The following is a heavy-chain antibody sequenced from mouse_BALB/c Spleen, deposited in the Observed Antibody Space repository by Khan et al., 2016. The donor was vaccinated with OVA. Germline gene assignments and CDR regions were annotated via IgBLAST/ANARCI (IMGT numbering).Heavy chain of an antibody. CDR3: ASHLTGSFAY. V-gene: IGHV5-6*01. Sequence: QQVESGGDLVKPGGSLKLSCAASGFTFSSYGMSWVRQTPDKRLEWVATISSAGDYTYYPDNVKGRFTISRDNAKNTLYLQMSSLKSEDTAMFYCASHLTGSFAYWGQGTLVTVSA. CDR1: GFTFSSYG. D-gene: IGHD4-1*01. J-gene: IGHJ3*01. CDR2: ISSAGDYT.